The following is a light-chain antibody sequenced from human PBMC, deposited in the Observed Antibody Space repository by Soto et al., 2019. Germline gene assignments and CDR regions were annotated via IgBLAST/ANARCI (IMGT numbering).Light chain of an antibody. V-gene: IGLV2-14*01. CDR1: SSDVGGYNY. J-gene: IGLJ1*01. CDR3: SSYTSSSTLSYV. Sequence: HSVLTHPASVSGSPGQSITISCTGTSSDVGGYNYVSWYQQHPGKAPKLMIYDVSNRPSGVSNRFSGSKSGNTASLTISGLQAEDEADYYCSSYTSSSTLSYVFGTGTKVTVL. CDR2: DVS.